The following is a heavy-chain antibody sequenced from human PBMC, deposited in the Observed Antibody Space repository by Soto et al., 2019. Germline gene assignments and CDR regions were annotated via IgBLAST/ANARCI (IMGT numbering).Heavy chain of an antibody. D-gene: IGHD6-19*01. J-gene: IGHJ6*02. Sequence: LRLSCAASGFTFSSYAMSWVRQAPGKGLEWVSAISGSGGSTYYADSVKGRFTISRDNSKNTLYLQMNSLRAEDTAVYYCAKEQYSSGWLSYYYGMDVWGQGTTVTV. V-gene: IGHV3-23*01. CDR1: GFTFSSYA. CDR2: ISGSGGST. CDR3: AKEQYSSGWLSYYYGMDV.